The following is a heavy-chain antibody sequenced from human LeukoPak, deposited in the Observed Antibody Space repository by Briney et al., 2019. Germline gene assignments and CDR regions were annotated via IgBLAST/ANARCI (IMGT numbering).Heavy chain of an antibody. V-gene: IGHV4-39*01. CDR1: GDSISSSSYY. D-gene: IGHD2-2*02. Sequence: SETLSLTCTVSGDSISSSSYYWGWIRQPPGKGLEWIGSIYYSGSTYYNPSLKSRVTISVDTSKNQFSLKLSSVTAADTAVYYCARSSIVVVPAAIRWFDPWGQGTLVTVSS. CDR2: IYYSGST. CDR3: ARSSIVVVPAAIRWFDP. J-gene: IGHJ5*02.